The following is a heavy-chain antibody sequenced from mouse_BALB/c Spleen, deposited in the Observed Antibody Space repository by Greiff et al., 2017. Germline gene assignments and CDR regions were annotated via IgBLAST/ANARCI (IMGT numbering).Heavy chain of an antibody. CDR1: GFTFTSYT. J-gene: IGHJ4*01. V-gene: IGHV5-12-2*01. CDR2: ISNGGGST. Sequence: DVLLVESGGGLVQPGGSLKLSCAASGFTFTSYTMSWVRQTPEKRLEWVAYISNGGGSTYYPDTVKGRFTISRDNAKNTLYLQISMLKSEDTAMYYCARGDGFYYAMDYWGQGTSVTVSS. D-gene: IGHD2-3*01. CDR3: ARGDGFYYAMDY.